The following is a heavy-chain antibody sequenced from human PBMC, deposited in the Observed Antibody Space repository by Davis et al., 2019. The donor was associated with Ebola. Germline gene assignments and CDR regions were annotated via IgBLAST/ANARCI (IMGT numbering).Heavy chain of an antibody. CDR3: ARDNNWATDY. D-gene: IGHD2/OR15-2a*01. V-gene: IGHV3-30*02. CDR1: GFTFTSYH. J-gene: IGHJ4*02. CDR2: IRRDESDK. Sequence: GGSLRLSCAASGFTFTSYHMRWVRQAPGKGLEWLAFIRRDESDKFYADSVKGRFTISRDNSKDTVYLQMNSLRVEDTAVYHCARDNNWATDYWGQGALVTVSS.